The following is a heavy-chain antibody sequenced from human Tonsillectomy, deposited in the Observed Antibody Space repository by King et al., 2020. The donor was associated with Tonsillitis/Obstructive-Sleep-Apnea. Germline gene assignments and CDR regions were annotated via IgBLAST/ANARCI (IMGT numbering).Heavy chain of an antibody. Sequence: QLQESGPGLVKSSETLSLTCTVSGGSISSYYWSWIRQPPGKGLEWIGYIYSSGSINYNPSLKSRVTLSVDTSKNKFYLKLSSVTAADTAVYYCARGTTYYDFWSGSVAFDIWGQGTMVTVSS. J-gene: IGHJ3*02. CDR1: GGSISSYY. CDR2: IYSSGSI. V-gene: IGHV4-59*01. CDR3: ARGTTYYDFWSGSVAFDI. D-gene: IGHD3-3*01.